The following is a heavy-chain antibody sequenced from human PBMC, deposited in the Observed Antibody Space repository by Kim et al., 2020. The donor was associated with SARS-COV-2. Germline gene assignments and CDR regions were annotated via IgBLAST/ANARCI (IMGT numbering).Heavy chain of an antibody. CDR3: ARVHGDYAWFDP. J-gene: IGHJ5*02. D-gene: IGHD4-17*01. V-gene: IGHV3-74*03. CDR1: GFTFSSYW. Sequence: GVSLRLSCAASGFTFSSYWMHWVRQAPGKGPVWVARINNDGSDTKYADCVKGRFTISRDNAKNTLYLQMNSLRVEDTAIYYCARVHGDYAWFDPWGQGTL. CDR2: INNDGSDT.